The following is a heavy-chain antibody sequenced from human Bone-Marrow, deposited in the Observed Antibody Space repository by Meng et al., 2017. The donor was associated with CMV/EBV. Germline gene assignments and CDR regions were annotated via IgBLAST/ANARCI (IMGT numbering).Heavy chain of an antibody. J-gene: IGHJ6*02. CDR3: ARLKPDRTYILPNYYFGMDV. V-gene: IGHV5-51*01. Sequence: GESLKISCKGSGYIFTDYWLGWVRQMPGKRLEWIGIIYPGDPDTRYNPSFQGQVTISGDKSSDTAYLQWSSLKVSDTAVYFCARLKPDRTYILPNYYFGMDVWGQGTTVTVSS. D-gene: IGHD1-14*01. CDR2: IYPGDPDT. CDR1: GYIFTDYW.